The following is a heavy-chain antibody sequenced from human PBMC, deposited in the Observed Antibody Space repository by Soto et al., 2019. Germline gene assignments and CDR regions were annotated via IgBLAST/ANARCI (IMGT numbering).Heavy chain of an antibody. D-gene: IGHD3-16*02. CDR3: AKDVGPDYDYVWGSYRYYYYYGMDV. CDR2: ISGSGGST. V-gene: IGHV3-23*01. CDR1: GFTFSSYA. J-gene: IGHJ6*02. Sequence: GGSLRLSCAASGFTFSSYAMSWVRQAPGKGLEWVSAISGSGGSTYYADSVKGRFTISRDNSKNTLYLQMNSLRAEDTAVYYCAKDVGPDYDYVWGSYRYYYYYGMDVWGQGTTVTVSS.